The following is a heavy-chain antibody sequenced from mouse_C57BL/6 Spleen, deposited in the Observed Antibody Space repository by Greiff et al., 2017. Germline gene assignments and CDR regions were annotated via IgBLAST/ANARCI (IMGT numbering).Heavy chain of an antibody. D-gene: IGHD2-10*02. CDR3: AREGEYGNYVPPYAMDY. V-gene: IGHV1-55*01. Sequence: VQLQQPGAELVKPGASVKMSCKASGYTFTSYWITWVKQRPGQGLEWIGDIYPGSGSTNYNEKFKSKATLTVDTSSSTAYMQLSSLTSEDSAVXYCAREGEYGNYVPPYAMDYWGQGTSVTVSS. CDR2: IYPGSGST. J-gene: IGHJ4*01. CDR1: GYTFTSYW.